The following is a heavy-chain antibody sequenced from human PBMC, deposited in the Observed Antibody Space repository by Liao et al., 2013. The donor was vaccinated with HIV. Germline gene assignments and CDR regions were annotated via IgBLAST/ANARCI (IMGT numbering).Heavy chain of an antibody. V-gene: IGHV4-59*01. Sequence: QVQLQESGPGLVKPSETLSLTCTVSGGSISSYYWSWIRQPPGKGLEWIGYIYYSGSTNYNPSLKSRVTISVDTSKNQFSLKLSSVTAADTAVYYCARGIPYYDFWSGYYSSGYFDLWGRGTLVTVSS. D-gene: IGHD3-3*01. J-gene: IGHJ2*01. CDR2: IYYSGST. CDR3: ARGIPYYDFWSGYYSSGYFDL. CDR1: GGSISSYY.